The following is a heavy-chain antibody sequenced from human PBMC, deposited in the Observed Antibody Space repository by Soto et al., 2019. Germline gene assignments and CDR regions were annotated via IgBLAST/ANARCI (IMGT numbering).Heavy chain of an antibody. CDR1: GYTFTSYA. D-gene: IGHD6-6*01. Sequence: ASVKVSCKASGYTFTSYAMHWVRQAPGQRLEWMGWINAGNGNTKYSQKFQGRVTITRDTSASTAYMELSSLRSEDTAVYYCARARIAARSQLWIDYWGQGTLVTVSS. J-gene: IGHJ4*02. CDR3: ARARIAARSQLWIDY. CDR2: INAGNGNT. V-gene: IGHV1-3*01.